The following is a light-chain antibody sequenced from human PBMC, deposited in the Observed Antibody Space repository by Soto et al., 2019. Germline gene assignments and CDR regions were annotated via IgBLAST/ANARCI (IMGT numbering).Light chain of an antibody. CDR1: QDISKY. CDR3: QQYDNLPRT. CDR2: DAS. V-gene: IGKV1-33*01. J-gene: IGKJ1*01. Sequence: DIPMTQSPSSLSASVGDRVTITCQASQDISKYLNWYQQKPGKAPKLLIYDASNLETGVPSRFSGSGSGTDFTFTISSLQPEDIATYYCQQYDNLPRTFGQGTKVEIK.